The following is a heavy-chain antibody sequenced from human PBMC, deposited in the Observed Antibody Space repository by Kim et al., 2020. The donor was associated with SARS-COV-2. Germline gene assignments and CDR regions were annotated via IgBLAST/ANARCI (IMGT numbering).Heavy chain of an antibody. CDR1: GGSFSGYY. J-gene: IGHJ5*02. CDR3: AREVQGGHWFDP. Sequence: SETLSLTCAVYGGSFSGYYWSWIRQPPGKGLEWIGEINHSGSTNYNPSIKSRVTISVDTSKNQFSLKLSSVTAADTAVYYCAREVQGGHWFDPWGQGTLVTVSS. CDR2: INHSGST. D-gene: IGHD1-1*01. V-gene: IGHV4-34*01.